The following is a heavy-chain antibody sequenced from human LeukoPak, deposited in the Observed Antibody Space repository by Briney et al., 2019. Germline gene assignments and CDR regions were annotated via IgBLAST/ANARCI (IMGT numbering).Heavy chain of an antibody. CDR1: GGSFSGYY. D-gene: IGHD3-10*01. J-gene: IGHJ4*02. CDR2: INHSGST. CDR3: ARRPHSYYYGSGSYYYSDY. V-gene: IGHV4-34*01. Sequence: PSETLSLTCAVYGGSFSGYYWSWIRQPPGKGLEWIGEINHSGSTNYNPSLKSRVTISVDTSKNQFSLKLSSVTAADTAVYYCARRPHSYYYGSGSYYYSDYWGQGTLVTVSS.